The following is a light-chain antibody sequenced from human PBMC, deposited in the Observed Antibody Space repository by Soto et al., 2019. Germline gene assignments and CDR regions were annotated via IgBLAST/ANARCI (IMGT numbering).Light chain of an antibody. J-gene: IGKJ5*01. CDR1: QGISNS. CDR2: AAS. CDR3: QQYHSAPT. V-gene: IGKV1-27*01. Sequence: DIQLTESQSSLYASIGDRVTISFRASQGISNSVAWYQQKPGKVPKLLIYAASTLQSGVPSRFSGSGTRTAFTLSILSLRPEPLAPYFCQQYHSAPTFGEGTRLEIK.